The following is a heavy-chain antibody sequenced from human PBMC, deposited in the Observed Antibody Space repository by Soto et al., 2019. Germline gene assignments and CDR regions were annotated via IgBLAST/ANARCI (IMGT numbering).Heavy chain of an antibody. CDR2: ISTSGTT. CDR3: AREAGPDRWFDP. Sequence: ETLSLTCTVSGASISSYFWTWIRQPAGKGLDWIGRISTSGTTNYNPSLKSRVTMSVDTSKNHFSLNLSSVTAADTAVYYCAREAGPDRWFDPWGQGTLVTVSS. J-gene: IGHJ5*02. V-gene: IGHV4-4*07. D-gene: IGHD6-19*01. CDR1: GASISSYF.